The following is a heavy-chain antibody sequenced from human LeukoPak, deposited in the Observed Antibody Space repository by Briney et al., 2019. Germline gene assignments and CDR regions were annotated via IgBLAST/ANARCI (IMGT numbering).Heavy chain of an antibody. CDR1: GGSISSYY. Sequence: SETLSLTCTVSGGSISSYYWSWIRQPPGKGLEWIGYIYYSGSTNYNPSLKSRVTISVDTSKNQFFLKLSSVTAADTAVYYCARLRFPADAFDIWGQGTMVTVSS. CDR3: ARLRFPADAFDI. D-gene: IGHD3-16*01. CDR2: IYYSGST. V-gene: IGHV4-59*08. J-gene: IGHJ3*02.